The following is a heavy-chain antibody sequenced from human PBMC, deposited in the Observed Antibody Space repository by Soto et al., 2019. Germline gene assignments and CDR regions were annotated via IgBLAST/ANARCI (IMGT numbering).Heavy chain of an antibody. D-gene: IGHD5-18*01. J-gene: IGHJ4*02. Sequence: QVQLAESGGGVVQPGRSLRLSCVGSGFRFSDYGMHWVRQAPGKGLEWVAMMSFDGTYNYYADSVKGRFIISRDNSKNTLDLQLNSLRAEDTAVYFCAKDRRDGGYNSVYDFWGQGTLVTVSS. V-gene: IGHV3-30*18. CDR3: AKDRRDGGYNSVYDF. CDR2: MSFDGTYN. CDR1: GFRFSDYG.